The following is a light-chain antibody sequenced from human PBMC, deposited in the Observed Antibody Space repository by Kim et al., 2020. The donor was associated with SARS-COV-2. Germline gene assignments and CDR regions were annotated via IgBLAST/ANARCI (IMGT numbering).Light chain of an antibody. CDR2: GAS. CDR3: QQYYSSPLT. CDR1: QSLGSNF. J-gene: IGKJ4*01. Sequence: IVLTQSPGTLSLPPGERATLSCRASQSLGSNFLAWYHQKPGQPPRLLIYGASSRATGVPERFSGSGSGTDFTLTISRLEPEDFAVYYCQQYYSSPLTFGGGTKVDIK. V-gene: IGKV3-20*01.